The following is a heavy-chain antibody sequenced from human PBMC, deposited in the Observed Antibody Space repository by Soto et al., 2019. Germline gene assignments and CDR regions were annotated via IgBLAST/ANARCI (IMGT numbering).Heavy chain of an antibody. CDR1: GGSISNYY. J-gene: IGHJ5*02. CDR3: VRDYLLTGFDP. CDR2: VYYSGSL. D-gene: IGHD3-9*01. V-gene: IGHV4-59*01. Sequence: PSETLSLTCTVSGGSISNYYWTWVRQPPGKGLEWIGYVYYSGSLNYNPSLESRVTISIDASKNQFSLKMKSVTAADTAVYYCVRDYLLTGFDPWGQGALVTVSS.